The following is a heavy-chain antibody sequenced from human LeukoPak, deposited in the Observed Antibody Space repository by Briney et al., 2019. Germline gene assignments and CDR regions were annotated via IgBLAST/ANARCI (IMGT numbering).Heavy chain of an antibody. D-gene: IGHD4-11*01. CDR3: ASSVTDWFDP. Sequence: GGSLRLSCAASGFTFSSYAMSWVRQAPGKGLEWVSAISSSGSTIYYADSVKGRFTISRDNAKNSLYLQMNGLRAEDTAVYYCASSVTDWFDPWGQGTLVTVSS. CDR1: GFTFSSYA. CDR2: ISSSGSTI. V-gene: IGHV3-21*04. J-gene: IGHJ5*02.